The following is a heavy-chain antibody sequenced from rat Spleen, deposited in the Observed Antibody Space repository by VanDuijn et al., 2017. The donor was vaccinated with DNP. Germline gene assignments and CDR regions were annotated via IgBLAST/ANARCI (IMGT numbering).Heavy chain of an antibody. CDR2: ISASGGST. CDR1: GFTFNNYW. Sequence: EVQLVESGGGLVQPGRSLKLSCVASGFTFNNYWMTWIRQVPGKGLEWVASISASGGSTYYRDSVKGRFTISRDNARTTLYVQMTNLRSEETATYYCATSSYFGYDYGFAYWGQGVMVTVSS. CDR3: ATSSYFGYDYGFAY. D-gene: IGHD1-7*01. V-gene: IGHV5-31*01. J-gene: IGHJ2*01.